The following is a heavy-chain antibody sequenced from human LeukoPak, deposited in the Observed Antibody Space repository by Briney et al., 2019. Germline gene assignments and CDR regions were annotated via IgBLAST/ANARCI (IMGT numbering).Heavy chain of an antibody. J-gene: IGHJ4*02. CDR2: IYTSGST. CDR3: ARESDSSGYYSY. CDR1: GGSISSGSYY. Sequence: SETLSLTCTVSGGSISSGSYYWSWIRQPAGKGLEWIGRIYTSGSTNYNPSLKSRVTISVDTSKNQFSLKLSSVTDADTAVYYCARESDSSGYYSYWGQGTLVTVSS. V-gene: IGHV4-61*02. D-gene: IGHD3-22*01.